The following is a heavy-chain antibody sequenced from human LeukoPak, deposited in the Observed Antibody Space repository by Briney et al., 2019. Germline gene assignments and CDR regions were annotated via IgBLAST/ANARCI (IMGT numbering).Heavy chain of an antibody. V-gene: IGHV4-59*08. J-gene: IGHJ4*02. CDR1: GGSISGYY. CDR2: IFSSGST. D-gene: IGHD3-22*01. Sequence: SETLSLTCTVSGGSISGYYWSWIRQPPGKGLEWIGYIFSSGSTNYNPSLKSRVTISEDTSVNQFSLKLSSVTAADTAVYYCARHYYDRSDSYSFDYWGQGTLVTVTS. CDR3: ARHYYDRSDSYSFDY.